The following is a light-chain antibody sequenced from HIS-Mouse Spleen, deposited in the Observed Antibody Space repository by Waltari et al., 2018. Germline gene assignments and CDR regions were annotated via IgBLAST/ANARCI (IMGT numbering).Light chain of an antibody. J-gene: IGLJ2*01. CDR3: YSTDSSGNHRV. CDR2: EDS. CDR1: ALLKRY. V-gene: IGLV3-10*01. Sequence: SYELTPPPSVPVSPGQTARITCSGHALLKRYPYWYRQKSGQAPVLVIYEDSKRPSEIPERFSSSSSGTMATLTISGAQVEDEADYYCYSTDSSGNHRVFGGGTKLTVL.